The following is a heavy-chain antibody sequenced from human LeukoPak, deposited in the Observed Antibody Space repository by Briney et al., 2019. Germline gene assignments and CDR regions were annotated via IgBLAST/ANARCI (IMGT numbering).Heavy chain of an antibody. V-gene: IGHV4-4*07. CDR3: AREFPYGSNGRGFAY. D-gene: IGHD4-23*01. CDR2: ILTSGST. J-gene: IGHJ4*02. Sequence: PSETLSLTCTVSSGSISSYYWSWIRQPAGKGLEWIGRILTSGSTNYNPSLQSRVTMSVDTSKNQFSLKLNSMTAADTAVDYCAREFPYGSNGRGFAYWGQGTLVTASS. CDR1: SGSISSYY.